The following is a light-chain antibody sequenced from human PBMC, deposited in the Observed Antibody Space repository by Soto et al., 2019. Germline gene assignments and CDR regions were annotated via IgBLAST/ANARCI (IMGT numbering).Light chain of an antibody. CDR3: QQYGNSPYT. V-gene: IGKV3-20*01. CDR1: QSVSNNQ. CDR2: AVS. J-gene: IGKJ2*01. Sequence: DIVLTQSPGTLSLSPGERATLSCRASQSVSNNQLVWYQQRSGQAPRLLIYAVSRRAAGIPDRFSGSGSGSDFTLTISRLEPEDFAVYYCQQYGNSPYTFGQGTKLEIK.